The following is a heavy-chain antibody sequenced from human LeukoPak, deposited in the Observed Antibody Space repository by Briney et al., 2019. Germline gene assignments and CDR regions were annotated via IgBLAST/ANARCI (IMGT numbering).Heavy chain of an antibody. CDR1: GGSISSSSYY. CDR2: IYNSGTT. J-gene: IGHJ4*02. V-gene: IGHV4-39*07. D-gene: IGHD6-19*01. CDR3: ATAYSSGWYRWYFDH. Sequence: PSETLSLTCTVSGGSISSSSYYWAWIRQPPGKGLEWIGTIYNSGTTYYNPSLKSRVTISVDTSKNQFSLKLSSVTAADTAVYSCATAYSSGWYRWYFDHWGQGTLVTVSS.